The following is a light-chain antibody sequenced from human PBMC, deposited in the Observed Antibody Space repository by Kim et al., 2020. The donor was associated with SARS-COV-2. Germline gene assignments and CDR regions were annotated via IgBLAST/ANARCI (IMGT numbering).Light chain of an antibody. CDR2: DVS. V-gene: IGKV3-15*01. CDR3: QHYYNWPRT. CDR1: QNVRDT. Sequence: VSPGERATLSCRTSQNVRDTVAWYQQKPGQAPRLLIYDVSTRATGIPARFSGSGSGTDFSLTISSLESEDFAVYYCQHYYNWPRTFGQGTKVDIK. J-gene: IGKJ1*01.